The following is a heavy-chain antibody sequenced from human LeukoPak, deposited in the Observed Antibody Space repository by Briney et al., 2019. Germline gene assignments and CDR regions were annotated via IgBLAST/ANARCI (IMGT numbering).Heavy chain of an antibody. D-gene: IGHD2-2*01. J-gene: IGHJ5*02. CDR2: IYYSGST. V-gene: IGHV4-39*01. CDR3: ARLSDIVVVPAAIEDRPGVKYNWFDP. Sequence: SETLSLTCTVSGGSISSSSYYWGWIRQPPGKGLEWIGSIYYSGSTYYNPSLKSRVTISVDTSKNQFSLKLSSVTAADTAVYYCARLSDIVVVPAAIEDRPGVKYNWFDPWGQGTLVTVSS. CDR1: GGSISSSSYY.